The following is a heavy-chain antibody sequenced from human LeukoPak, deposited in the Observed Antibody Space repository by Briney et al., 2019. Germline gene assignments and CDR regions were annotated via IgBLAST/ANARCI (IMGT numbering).Heavy chain of an antibody. Sequence: GGSLRLSCAASGFTFSSYAMSWVRQAPGKGLEWVSAISGSGGSTYYADSVKGRFTISRDNSKNTLYLQMNSLRAEDTAVYYCARDKGGTIDLDYWGQGTLVTVSS. V-gene: IGHV3-23*01. J-gene: IGHJ4*02. CDR3: ARDKGGTIDLDY. CDR2: ISGSGGST. D-gene: IGHD4/OR15-4a*01. CDR1: GFTFSSYA.